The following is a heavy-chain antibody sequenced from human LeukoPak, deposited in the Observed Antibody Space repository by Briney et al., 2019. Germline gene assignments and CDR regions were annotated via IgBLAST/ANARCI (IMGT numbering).Heavy chain of an antibody. Sequence: SETMSLTCTVSGGSISSYYWSWIRPPPGKGLEWIGNIYTIGSTNYNPSLRGRVTMSLYKPKNQISLKLSSVTAADTAVYFCARFIYSTSCFDYWGQGTLVTVSS. V-gene: IGHV4-4*09. CDR2: IYTIGST. D-gene: IGHD6-13*01. CDR3: ARFIYSTSCFDY. J-gene: IGHJ4*02. CDR1: GGSISSYY.